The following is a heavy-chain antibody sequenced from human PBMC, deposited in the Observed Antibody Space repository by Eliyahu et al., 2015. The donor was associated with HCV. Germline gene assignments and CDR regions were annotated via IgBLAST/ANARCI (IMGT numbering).Heavy chain of an antibody. CDR3: ARVPYDSSGYYFDY. CDR2: IYYSGST. Sequence: QLQLQESGPGLVKPSETLSLTCTXSGGSXSSSSYYWGWIRQPPGXGLEWIGSIYYSGSTYYNPSLKSRVTISVDTSKNQFSLKLSSVTAADTAVYYCARVPYDSSGYYFDYWGQGTLVTVSS. J-gene: IGHJ4*02. V-gene: IGHV4-39*07. D-gene: IGHD3-22*01. CDR1: GGSXSSSSYY.